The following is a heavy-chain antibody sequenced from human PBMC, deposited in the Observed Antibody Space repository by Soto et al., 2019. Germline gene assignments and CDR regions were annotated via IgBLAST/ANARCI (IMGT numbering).Heavy chain of an antibody. V-gene: IGHV3-23*01. D-gene: IGHD4-4*01. CDR1: GSTFSRYA. J-gene: IGHJ4*02. CDR2: ISGSGGST. Sequence: PGGSLRLSCAASGSTFSRYALSWVRQAPGKGLEWVSAISGSGGSTHYADSVKGRFTISRDNSKNTLYLQMNSLRADDTAVYYCAKAYYSNYRYFDYWGQGTLLTASS. CDR3: AKAYYSNYRYFDY.